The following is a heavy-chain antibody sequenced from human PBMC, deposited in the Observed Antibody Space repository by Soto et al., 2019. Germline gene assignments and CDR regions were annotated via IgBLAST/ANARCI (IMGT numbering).Heavy chain of an antibody. D-gene: IGHD6-13*01. V-gene: IGHV3-21*01. CDR2: ISSNSAYI. CDR1: GFTFRSFT. Sequence: LRLSCAASGFTFRSFTMNWVRQAPGKGLEWVSTISSNSAYIYYTDALRGRFTISRDNAKNSLHLQMNSLRAEDTAAYYCTRDASRDSSARGWFDPWGPGTLVTVSS. J-gene: IGHJ5*02. CDR3: TRDASRDSSARGWFDP.